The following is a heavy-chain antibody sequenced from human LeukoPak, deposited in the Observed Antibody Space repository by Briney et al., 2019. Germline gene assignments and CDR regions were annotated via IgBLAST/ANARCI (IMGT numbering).Heavy chain of an antibody. CDR2: IIPDGSAT. Sequence: GGSLRLSCVASGFIFSGHWMHWVRQVPGKGLVAVSRIIPDGSATGYADSVKGRFTISRDNAKDTLYLEMNSLTAEDTALYYCTRSGYSNGYDYWGQGTLVTVSS. J-gene: IGHJ4*02. V-gene: IGHV3-74*01. D-gene: IGHD6-19*01. CDR3: TRSGYSNGYDY. CDR1: GFIFSGHW.